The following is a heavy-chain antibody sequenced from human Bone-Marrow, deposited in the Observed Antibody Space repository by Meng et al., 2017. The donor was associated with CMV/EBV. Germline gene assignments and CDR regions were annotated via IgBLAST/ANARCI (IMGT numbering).Heavy chain of an antibody. CDR2: IGTAGDT. CDR1: GFTFSSYD. J-gene: IGHJ4*02. CDR3: AKEQGLPDYFDY. Sequence: GGSLRLSCAASGFTFSSYDMHWVRQATGKGLEWVSAIGTAGDTYYPGSVKGRFTISRDNSKNTLFLQMNSLRAEDTAVYYCAKEQGLPDYFDYWGQGTLVTVSS. D-gene: IGHD2-21*02. V-gene: IGHV3-13*01.